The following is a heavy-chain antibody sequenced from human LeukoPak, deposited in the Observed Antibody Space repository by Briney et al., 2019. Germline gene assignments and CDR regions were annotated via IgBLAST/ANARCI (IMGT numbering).Heavy chain of an antibody. CDR3: ARCYYESSGYYRLDC. V-gene: IGHV1-69*05. Sequence: SVNVSYKPSRGTLNRYAISWVRQAPGQGLEGMGGIMPIFGTANYAQKFQGRVTITTDESTSTAYMELSSLRSEQTAVYYCARCYYESSGYYRLDCWGQGTLVTVSS. CDR2: IMPIFGTA. D-gene: IGHD3-22*01. J-gene: IGHJ4*02. CDR1: RGTLNRYA.